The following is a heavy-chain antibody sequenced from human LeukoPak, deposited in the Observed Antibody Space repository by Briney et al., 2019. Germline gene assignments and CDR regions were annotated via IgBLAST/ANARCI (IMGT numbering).Heavy chain of an antibody. V-gene: IGHV4-4*07. CDR1: GGSITSYY. Sequence: SETLSLTCTVSGGSITSYYWSWVRQPAGKGLEWIGRISASGSTHYNPSLESRVTLSVDTSKNQFSLKLSSVTAADTAVYYCAREGRSSTPGYWGQGTLVTVSS. J-gene: IGHJ4*02. CDR3: AREGRSSTPGY. CDR2: ISASGST. D-gene: IGHD2-15*01.